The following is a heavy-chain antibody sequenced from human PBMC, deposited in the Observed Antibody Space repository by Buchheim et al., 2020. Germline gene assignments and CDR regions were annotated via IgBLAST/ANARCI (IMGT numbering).Heavy chain of an antibody. J-gene: IGHJ4*02. CDR1: GYTFITYG. CDR2: INPNSGDT. Sequence: QVHLEQSGAEVKKPGASVKVSCKASGYTFITYGVTWVRQAPGQGLEWMGWINPNSGDTEYEQRFQGRVTMTTDTSTSKAYMELRSLTSDDTAVYFCARGASMTLMGFWGQGTL. V-gene: IGHV1-18*01. D-gene: IGHD3-10*01. CDR3: ARGASMTLMGF.